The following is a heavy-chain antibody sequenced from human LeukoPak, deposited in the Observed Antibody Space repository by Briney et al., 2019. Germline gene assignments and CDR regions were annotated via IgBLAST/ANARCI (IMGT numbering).Heavy chain of an antibody. CDR3: ARDYSSGNEGQDY. J-gene: IGHJ4*02. Sequence: PGGSLRLSCAASGFTFSTYGMHWVRQAPGKGLEWVALIWCDGSNEYYTHSVKGRFTISRANSKNTLYLQMNSLRAEDTAIYYCARDYSSGNEGQDYWGQGTLVTVSS. CDR1: GFTFSTYG. V-gene: IGHV3-33*01. CDR2: IWCDGSNE. D-gene: IGHD4-23*01.